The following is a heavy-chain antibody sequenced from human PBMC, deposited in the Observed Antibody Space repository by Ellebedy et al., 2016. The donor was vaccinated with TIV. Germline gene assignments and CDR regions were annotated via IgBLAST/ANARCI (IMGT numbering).Heavy chain of an antibody. Sequence: GGSLRLSCAASGFTVSSNYMSWVRQAPGKGLEWVSVIYSGGSTYYADSVKGRFTISRDNSKNTLYLQMDSLRTEYTAVYYCARGQGYCTNGVCYRAFDIWGQGTMVTVSS. V-gene: IGHV3-66*01. CDR1: GFTVSSNY. CDR2: IYSGGST. J-gene: IGHJ3*02. D-gene: IGHD2-8*01. CDR3: ARGQGYCTNGVCYRAFDI.